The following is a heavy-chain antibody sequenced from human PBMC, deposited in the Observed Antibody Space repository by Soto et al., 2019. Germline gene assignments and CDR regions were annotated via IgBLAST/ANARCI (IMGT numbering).Heavy chain of an antibody. Sequence: ASVKVSCKASGGTFSSYTISWVRQAPGQGLEWMGRIIPILGIANYAQKFQGRVTITADKSTSTAYMELSSLRSEDTAVYYCARSWFGELLEYYFDYWGQGTLVTVSS. CDR2: IIPILGIA. J-gene: IGHJ4*02. CDR3: ARSWFGELLEYYFDY. D-gene: IGHD3-10*01. CDR1: GGTFSSYT. V-gene: IGHV1-69*02.